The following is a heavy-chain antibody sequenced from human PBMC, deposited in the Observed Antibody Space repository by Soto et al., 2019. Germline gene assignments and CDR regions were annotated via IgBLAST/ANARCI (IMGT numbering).Heavy chain of an antibody. J-gene: IGHJ3*01. CDR2: MYHSGST. V-gene: IGHV4-38-2*01. CDR1: GHSLSSAYY. CDR3: AAYDFSGAAAFDV. D-gene: IGHD3-3*01. Sequence: SETLSLTCVVSGHSLSSAYYWGWIRQPPGKGLEWIGSMYHSGSTFYNPSLKSRVTISMVTSNNQFSLKLRSATAADTAVYYCAAYDFSGAAAFDVWGQGTTVTVSS.